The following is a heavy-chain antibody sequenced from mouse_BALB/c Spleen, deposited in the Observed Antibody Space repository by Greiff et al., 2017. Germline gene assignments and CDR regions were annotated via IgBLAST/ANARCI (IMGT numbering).Heavy chain of an antibody. CDR2: ISTYYGDA. Sequence: QVHVKQSGAELVRPGVSVKISCKGSGYTFTDYAMHWVKQSHAKSLEWIGVISTYYGDASYNQKFKGKATMTVDKSSSTAYMELARLTSEDSAIYYCARSDITTVGYAMDYWGQGTSVTVSS. CDR1: GYTFTDYA. V-gene: IGHV1S137*01. D-gene: IGHD1-1*01. CDR3: ARSDITTVGYAMDY. J-gene: IGHJ4*01.